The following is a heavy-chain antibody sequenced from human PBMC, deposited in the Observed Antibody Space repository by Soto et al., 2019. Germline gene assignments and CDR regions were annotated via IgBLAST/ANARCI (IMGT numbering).Heavy chain of an antibody. CDR1: GYSFTSYW. Sequence: GESLKISCKGSGYSFTSYWIGWVRQMPGKGLEWMGIIYPGDSDTRYSPSFQGQVTISADKSISTAYLQWSSLKASDTAMYYCARHGWEDYYDGSGYQDAFDIWGQGTMVTVSS. J-gene: IGHJ3*02. CDR2: IYPGDSDT. V-gene: IGHV5-51*01. CDR3: ARHGWEDYYDGSGYQDAFDI. D-gene: IGHD3-22*01.